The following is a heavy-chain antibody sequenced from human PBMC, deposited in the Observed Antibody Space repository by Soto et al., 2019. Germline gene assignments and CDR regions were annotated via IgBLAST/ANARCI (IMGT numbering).Heavy chain of an antibody. CDR3: ARDLLHDYGDYGYYYYGMDV. D-gene: IGHD4-17*01. CDR2: ISSSSSTV. J-gene: IGHJ6*02. Sequence: GGSLRLSCAASGFTFSSYSMNWVRQAPGKGLEWVSYISSSSSTVYYADSVKGRFTISRDNAKNSLYLQTNSLRDEDTAVYYCARDLLHDYGDYGYYYYGMDVWGQGTTVTVSS. CDR1: GFTFSSYS. V-gene: IGHV3-48*02.